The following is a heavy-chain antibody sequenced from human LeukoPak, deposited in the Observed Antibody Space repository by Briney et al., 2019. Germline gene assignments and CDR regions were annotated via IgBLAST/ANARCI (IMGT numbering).Heavy chain of an antibody. CDR3: ASRTKGSGWYESVMGFDY. CDR2: ITSIGSTI. D-gene: IGHD6-19*01. J-gene: IGHJ4*02. Sequence: GGSLRLSCAASGFTFSNYGMNWVRQAPGKGLEWVSYITSIGSTIYYADSVKGRFTISRDDAKNSLYLRMNSLRAEDTAVYYCASRTKGSGWYESVMGFDYWGQGTLVTVSS. CDR1: GFTFSNYG. V-gene: IGHV3-48*04.